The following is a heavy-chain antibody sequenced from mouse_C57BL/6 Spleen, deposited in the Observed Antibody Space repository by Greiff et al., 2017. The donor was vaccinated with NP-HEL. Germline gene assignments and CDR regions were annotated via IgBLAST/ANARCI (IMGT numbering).Heavy chain of an antibody. CDR2: IYPSSGNT. D-gene: IGHD2-2*01. J-gene: IGHJ1*03. CDR1: GYTFTSYG. V-gene: IGHV1-81*01. CDR3: ATTVTTGYFDV. Sequence: QVQLQQSGAELARPGASVKLSCKASGYTFTSYGISWVKQRTGQGLEWIGEIYPSSGNTYYNEKFKGKATLTADKSSSTAYMELRSLTSEDSAVYFCATTVTTGYFDVWGTGTTVTVSS.